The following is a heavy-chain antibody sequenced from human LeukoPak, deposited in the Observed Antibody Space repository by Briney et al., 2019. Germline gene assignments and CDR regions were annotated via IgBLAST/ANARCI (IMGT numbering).Heavy chain of an antibody. D-gene: IGHD3-22*01. CDR2: IKQDGSEK. CDR3: AAPSSGP. J-gene: IGHJ5*02. V-gene: IGHV3-7*01. CDR1: GFTFSNYW. Sequence: GGSLRLSCAASGFTFSNYWMSWVRQAPGKGLEWVANIKQDGSEKYFVDSVKGRFTISRDNSKNTLYLQMNSLRAEDTAVYYCAAPSSGPWGQGTLVTVSS.